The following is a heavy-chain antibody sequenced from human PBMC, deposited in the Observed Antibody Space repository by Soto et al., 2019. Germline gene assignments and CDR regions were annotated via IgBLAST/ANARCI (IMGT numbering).Heavy chain of an antibody. CDR1: VYPLTSYA. J-gene: IGHJ4*02. CDR3: ARGPLDY. CDR2: INAGNGNT. V-gene: IGHV1-3*01. Sequence: SVKVACKASVYPLTSYAMHWVRQAPGQRLEWMGWINAGNGNTKYSQKFQGRVTINRDTSASTAYMELSSLRSEDTAVYYCARGPLDYWGQGTLVTVSS.